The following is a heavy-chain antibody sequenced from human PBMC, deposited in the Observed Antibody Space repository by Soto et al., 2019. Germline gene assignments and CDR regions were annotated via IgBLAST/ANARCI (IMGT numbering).Heavy chain of an antibody. V-gene: IGHV3-23*01. CDR2: ISGSGGST. J-gene: IGHJ4*02. CDR3: AKDLGSSWTFDY. D-gene: IGHD6-13*01. Sequence: VGSLRLSCAASGFTFSSYAMSWVRQAPGKGLEWVSAISGSGGSTYYADSVKGRFTISRDNSKNTLYLQMNSLRAEDTAVYYCAKDLGSSWTFDYWGQGTLVTVSS. CDR1: GFTFSSYA.